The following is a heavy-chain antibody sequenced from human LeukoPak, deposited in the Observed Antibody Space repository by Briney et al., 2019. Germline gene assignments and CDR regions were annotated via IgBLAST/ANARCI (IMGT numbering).Heavy chain of an antibody. CDR3: AKPPHSSSWYYYGMDV. J-gene: IGHJ6*02. D-gene: IGHD6-13*01. CDR2: ISYDGSNK. V-gene: IGHV3-30-3*02. CDR1: GFTFSSYA. Sequence: GRSLRLSCAASGFTFSSYAMHWVRQAPGKGLEWVAVISYDGSNKYYADSVKGRFTISRDNSKNTLYLQMNSLRAEDTAVYYCAKPPHSSSWYYYGMDVWGQGTTVTVSS.